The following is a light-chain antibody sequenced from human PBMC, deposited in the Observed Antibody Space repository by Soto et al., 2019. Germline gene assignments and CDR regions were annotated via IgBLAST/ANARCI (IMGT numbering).Light chain of an antibody. J-gene: IGKJ4*01. V-gene: IGKV4-1*01. CDR1: QSVLYSSNNKNY. CDR2: WAS. Sequence: DIVMTQSPDSLALSLGERATINCKSSQSVLYSSNNKNYLAWYQQKPGQPPKLLIYWASTRESGVPDRFSGSGSGTDFTLTISSLQAEDVAVYYCQQNYNSLLLTFGGGTKVDIK. CDR3: QQNYNSLLLT.